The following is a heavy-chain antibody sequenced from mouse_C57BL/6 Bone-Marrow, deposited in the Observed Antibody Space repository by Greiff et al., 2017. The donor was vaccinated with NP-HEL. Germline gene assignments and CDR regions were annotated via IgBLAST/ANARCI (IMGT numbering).Heavy chain of an antibody. D-gene: IGHD2-10*01. CDR2: IYPGSGST. CDR1: GYTFTSYW. V-gene: IGHV1-55*01. J-gene: IGHJ2*01. CDR3: ARETYYVNYVPYFDY. Sequence: QVQLQQPGAELVKPGASVKMSCKASGYTFTSYWITWVKQRPGQGLEWIGDIYPGSGSTNYNEKFKSKATLTVDTSSSIAYMQLSSLTSEDSAVYYCARETYYVNYVPYFDYWGQGTTLTVSS.